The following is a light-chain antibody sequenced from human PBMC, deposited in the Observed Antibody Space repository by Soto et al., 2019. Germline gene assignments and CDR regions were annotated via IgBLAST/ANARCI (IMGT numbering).Light chain of an antibody. CDR1: SSDVGAYNY. Sequence: QSVLTQPASVSGSPGQSITISCTGTSSDVGAYNYVSRYQQHPGKAPKLMIYDVSSRPSGVSNRFSGSGSKSGNTASLTISGLQAEDEADYYCSSYTSSVVFGGGTKLTVL. CDR3: SSYTSSVV. CDR2: DVS. J-gene: IGLJ2*01. V-gene: IGLV2-14*01.